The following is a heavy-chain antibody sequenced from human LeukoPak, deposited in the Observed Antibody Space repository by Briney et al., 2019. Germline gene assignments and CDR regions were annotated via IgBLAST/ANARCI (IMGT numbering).Heavy chain of an antibody. CDR1: GGYISRYY. CDR2: IDIGGTT. D-gene: IGHD3-10*01. J-gene: IGHJ5*02. CDR3: ARAYGSGSWFDP. V-gene: IGHV4-4*07. Sequence: SETLSLTCTASGGYISRYYWSWIRQSAPKGLEWIGRIDIGGTTNNNPSLMSRVTTSIDKSKNQSSLNVRSVTAADTAVYFCARAYGSGSWFDPWGQGTLVTVFS.